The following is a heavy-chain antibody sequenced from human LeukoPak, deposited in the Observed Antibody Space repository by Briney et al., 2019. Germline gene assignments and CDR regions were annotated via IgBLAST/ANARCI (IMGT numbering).Heavy chain of an antibody. V-gene: IGHV3-30*03. D-gene: IGHD6-13*01. CDR2: ISYDGSNK. J-gene: IGHJ4*02. Sequence: GGSLRLSCAASGFTFSSYGMHWVRQAPGKGLEWVAVISYDGSNKYYADSVKGRFTISRDNSKNTLYLQMNSLRAEDTAVYYCAMMAAAGKEGVDYWGQGTLVTVSS. CDR3: AMMAAAGKEGVDY. CDR1: GFTFSSYG.